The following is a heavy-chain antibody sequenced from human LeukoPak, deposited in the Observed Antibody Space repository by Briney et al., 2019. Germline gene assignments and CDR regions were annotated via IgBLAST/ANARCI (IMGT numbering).Heavy chain of an antibody. Sequence: ASVKVSCKASGYTFSLYAIHWARQAPGQRLEWMGWINPANGNTRYSQEFQGRVTITRDTSASTVYMEVSSLRSEDTAAYSCARGRDSSRWIDHWGQGTLVTVSS. V-gene: IGHV1-3*03. CDR1: GYTFSLYA. D-gene: IGHD6-13*01. CDR2: INPANGNT. CDR3: ARGRDSSRWIDH. J-gene: IGHJ4*02.